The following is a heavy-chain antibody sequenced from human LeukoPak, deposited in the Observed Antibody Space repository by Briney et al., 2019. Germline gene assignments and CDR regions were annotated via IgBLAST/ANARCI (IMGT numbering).Heavy chain of an antibody. Sequence: ASVKVSCKASGGTFSSYTISWVRQVPGQGLEWMGRIIPILGIANYAQKFQGRVTITADKSTSTAYMELSSLRSEDTAVYYCARGWYNWNEGFDYWGQGTLVTVSS. CDR3: ARGWYNWNEGFDY. CDR2: IIPILGIA. CDR1: GGTFSSYT. V-gene: IGHV1-69*02. J-gene: IGHJ4*02. D-gene: IGHD1-1*01.